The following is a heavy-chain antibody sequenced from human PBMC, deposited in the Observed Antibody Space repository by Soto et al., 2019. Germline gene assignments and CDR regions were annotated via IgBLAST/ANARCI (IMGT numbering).Heavy chain of an antibody. CDR1: GYSVSDYW. V-gene: IGHV5-51*01. Sequence: GESLKISCKVFGYSVSDYWIGWVRQMPGKGLEWMGIIFPGDSDVKYSPSFQGRVIISADKSINTAHLQWSSLEASDSGTYYCGRFGIGGCRGGRCFTSYHFYGMDVWGQGTTVTVSS. D-gene: IGHD3-16*01. J-gene: IGHJ6*02. CDR2: IFPGDSDV. CDR3: GRFGIGGCRGGRCFTSYHFYGMDV.